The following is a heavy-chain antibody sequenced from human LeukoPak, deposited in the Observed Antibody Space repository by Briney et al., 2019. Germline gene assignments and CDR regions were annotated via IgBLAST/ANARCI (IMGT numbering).Heavy chain of an antibody. J-gene: IGHJ4*02. D-gene: IGHD6-19*01. Sequence: PGGSLRLSCAASGFTFSSSGMHWVRQAPGKGLEWVSTVSHDGSKRYYGDSVKGRFIISRDNSRDTVYLQMNSLRAEDTAVYFCAKDTSSPNSGFYHYWGQGTPVTVSS. V-gene: IGHV3-30*18. CDR2: VSHDGSKR. CDR3: AKDTSSPNSGFYHY. CDR1: GFTFSSSG.